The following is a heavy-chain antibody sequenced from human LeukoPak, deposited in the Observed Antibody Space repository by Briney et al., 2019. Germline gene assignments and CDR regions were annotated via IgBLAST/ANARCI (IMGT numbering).Heavy chain of an antibody. CDR2: TYYRSKWYN. CDR1: GDSVSSNSAA. CDR3: ACGKTWATGEFDY. D-gene: IGHD5-12*01. J-gene: IGHJ4*02. Sequence: SQTLSLTCAISGDSVSSNSAAWNWIRQSPSRGLEWLGRTYYRSKWYNDYAVSVKSRITINPDTSKNHFSLQLNSVTPEDTAIYYCACGKTWATGEFDYWGQGTLVTVSP. V-gene: IGHV6-1*01.